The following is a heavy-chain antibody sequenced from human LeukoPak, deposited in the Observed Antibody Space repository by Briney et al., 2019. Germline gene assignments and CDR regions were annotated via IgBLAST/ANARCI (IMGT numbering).Heavy chain of an antibody. CDR2: ISFDGSNK. Sequence: PGGSLRLSCAASGFTVSSNYMSWVRQAPGKGLEWVAVISFDGSNKYYADSVKGRFTISRDNSKNTLSVQMNSLRPEDTAVYYCAKGDTSWTIDYWGQGTLVTVSS. CDR3: AKGDTSWTIDY. D-gene: IGHD3/OR15-3a*01. V-gene: IGHV3-30*18. CDR1: GFTVSSNY. J-gene: IGHJ4*02.